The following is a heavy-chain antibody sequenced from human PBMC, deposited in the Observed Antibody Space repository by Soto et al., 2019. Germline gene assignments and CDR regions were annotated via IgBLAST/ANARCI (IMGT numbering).Heavy chain of an antibody. CDR3: GNAPPRTPVAGATWFDP. Sequence: EVQLLESGGRLVQPGGSLRLSCAASGFTFSSYAMSWVRQAPGKGLEWVSGISGSGGTTYYADSVKGRFTISRDNSKKTLYLQMNSLRGEDTAIYYCGNAPPRTPVAGATWFDPWGQGTLVTVSS. V-gene: IGHV3-23*01. CDR1: GFTFSSYA. J-gene: IGHJ5*02. CDR2: ISGSGGTT. D-gene: IGHD6-19*01.